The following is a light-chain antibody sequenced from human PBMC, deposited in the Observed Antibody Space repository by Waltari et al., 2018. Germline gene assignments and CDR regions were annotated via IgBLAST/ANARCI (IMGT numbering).Light chain of an antibody. CDR1: KSGDKY. V-gene: IGLV3-1*01. J-gene: IGLJ2*01. CDR2: QDS. CDR3: QAWDSTVV. Sequence: SYELTQPPSVSVSPGQTAGITCAGDKSGDKYACWYQQKPGQSPVLVIYQDSKRPSGIPERFSGSNSGNTATLTISGTQAMDEADYYCQAWDSTVVFGGGTKLTVL.